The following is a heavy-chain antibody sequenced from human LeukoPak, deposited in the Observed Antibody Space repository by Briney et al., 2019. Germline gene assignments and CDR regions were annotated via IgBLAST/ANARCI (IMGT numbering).Heavy chain of an antibody. CDR1: GFTFSSYA. Sequence: GGSLRLSCAASGFTFSSYAMHWVRQAPGKGLEYVSAISSNGGSTYYANSVKGRFTISRDNSKNTLYLQMNSLRAEDTAVYYCARDNPNRYGDHPGAFDIWGQGTMVTVSS. V-gene: IGHV3-64*01. J-gene: IGHJ3*02. CDR3: ARDNPNRYGDHPGAFDI. CDR2: ISSNGGST. D-gene: IGHD4-17*01.